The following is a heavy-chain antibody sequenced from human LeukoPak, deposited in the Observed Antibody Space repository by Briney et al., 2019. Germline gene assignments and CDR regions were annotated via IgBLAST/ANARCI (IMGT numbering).Heavy chain of an antibody. CDR3: ARDHHPSYYLPDY. CDR2: IKEDGSEK. CDR1: GFTFSSYW. V-gene: IGHV3-7*04. D-gene: IGHD1-26*01. Sequence: GGSLRLSCAVSGFTFSSYWMTWVRQAQGKGLEWVASIKEDGSEKYYEDSVKGRFTISRDNAKSSLYLQMNSLRADDTAVYYCARDHHPSYYLPDYWGQGTLVTVSS. J-gene: IGHJ4*02.